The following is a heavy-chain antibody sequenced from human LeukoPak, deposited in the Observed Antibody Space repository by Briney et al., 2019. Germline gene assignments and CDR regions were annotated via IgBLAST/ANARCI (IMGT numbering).Heavy chain of an antibody. V-gene: IGHV4-61*01. CDR1: GGSVRSGSYY. D-gene: IGHD3-10*01. Sequence: PSETLSLTCTVSGGSVRSGSYYWSWIRQPPGKGLEWIGFIYYSGSTNYNPSLKSRVTISIDTSNNQFSLKLSSVTAADTAVYYCAVYRGSGSYFDYWGQGTLVTVSS. CDR3: AVYRGSGSYFDY. J-gene: IGHJ4*02. CDR2: IYYSGST.